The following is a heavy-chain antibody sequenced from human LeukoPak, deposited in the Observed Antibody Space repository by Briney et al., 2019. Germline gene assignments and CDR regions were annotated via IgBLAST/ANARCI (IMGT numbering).Heavy chain of an antibody. Sequence: ETLSLTCAVSGYSISSGYYWGWIRQPPGKGLEWVSVIYSSGTTFYAYSVKGRFTISRDNSKNTLFLQMSGLRDDDTAVYYCARGAAFSGSYSLDFWGQGTLVTVSS. D-gene: IGHD1-26*01. J-gene: IGHJ4*02. CDR1: GYSISSGYY. V-gene: IGHV3-53*01. CDR3: ARGAAFSGSYSLDF. CDR2: IYSSGTT.